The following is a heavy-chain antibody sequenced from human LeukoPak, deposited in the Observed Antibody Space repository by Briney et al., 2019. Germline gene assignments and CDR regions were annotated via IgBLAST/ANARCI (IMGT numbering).Heavy chain of an antibody. V-gene: IGHV3-11*05. D-gene: IGHD6-13*01. Sequence: SGGSLRLSCAASGFTFSDYYMSWIRQAPGKGLEWVSDISSTSIYTNYADSVKGRFTISRDNAKNSLYLQMNSLRAEDTAVYYCAREDGYSSSWYSDYWGQGTLVTVSS. CDR1: GFTFSDYY. J-gene: IGHJ4*02. CDR2: ISSTSIYT. CDR3: AREDGYSSSWYSDY.